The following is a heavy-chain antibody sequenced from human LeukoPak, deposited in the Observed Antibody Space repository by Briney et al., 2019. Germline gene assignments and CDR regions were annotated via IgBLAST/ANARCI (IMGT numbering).Heavy chain of an antibody. J-gene: IGHJ4*02. CDR1: GYTFTSYD. Sequence: ASVKVSCKASGYTFTSYDINWVRQATGQGLEWMGWMNPNSGNTGYAQEFQGRVTMTRNTSISTAYMELSSLRSEDTAVYYCARASRDGYNYFDYWGQGTLVTVSS. V-gene: IGHV1-8*01. D-gene: IGHD5-24*01. CDR2: MNPNSGNT. CDR3: ARASRDGYNYFDY.